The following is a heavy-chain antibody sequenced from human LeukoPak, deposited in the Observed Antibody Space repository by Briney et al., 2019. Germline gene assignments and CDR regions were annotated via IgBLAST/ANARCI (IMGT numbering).Heavy chain of an antibody. D-gene: IGHD4-17*01. Sequence: ASVKVSCKASGYAFTSYAMNWVRQAPGQGLEWMGWINTNTGNPTYAQGFTGRVVFSLDTSVSTAYLQISSLKAEDTAVYYCARTSGYDGDPGLDYWGQGTLVTVSS. V-gene: IGHV7-4-1*02. CDR1: GYAFTSYA. J-gene: IGHJ4*02. CDR3: ARTSGYDGDPGLDY. CDR2: INTNTGNP.